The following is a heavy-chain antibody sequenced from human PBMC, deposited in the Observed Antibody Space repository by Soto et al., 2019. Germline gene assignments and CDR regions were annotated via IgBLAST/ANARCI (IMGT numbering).Heavy chain of an antibody. D-gene: IGHD6-19*01. CDR3: ARRLTSTVSALGY. V-gene: IGHV3-30-3*01. Sequence: GGSLRLSCTASGLTFSSYAVHWVRQAPGKGLEWVSVISGDGGNKYSAESVRGRFLISRDNSKNTVYLQMNSLRHEDTAVYFCARRLTSTVSALGYWGQGTLVTVSS. J-gene: IGHJ4*02. CDR1: GLTFSSYA. CDR2: ISGDGGNK.